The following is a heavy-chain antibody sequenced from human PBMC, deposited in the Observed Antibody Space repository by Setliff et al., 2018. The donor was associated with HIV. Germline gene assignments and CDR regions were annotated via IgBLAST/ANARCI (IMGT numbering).Heavy chain of an antibody. Sequence: PGGSLRLSCAASGFTFSGYSMNWVRQAPGKGVEWVSVISGSGDITYYRESVKGRFTVSRDNSNNTVYLQMNSLRAEDTAMYYCAKTQTVITVYGPFDSWGQGTPVTVSS. D-gene: IGHD4-4*01. CDR3: AKTQTVITVYGPFDS. CDR2: ISGSGDIT. V-gene: IGHV3-23*01. J-gene: IGHJ4*02. CDR1: GFTFSGYS.